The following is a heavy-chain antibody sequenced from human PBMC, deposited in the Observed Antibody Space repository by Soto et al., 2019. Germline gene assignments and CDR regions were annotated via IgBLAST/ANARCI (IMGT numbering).Heavy chain of an antibody. CDR3: RRRVAYSGYGWPDWFDP. CDR1: GYSFTSYW. V-gene: IGHV5-51*01. J-gene: IGHJ5*02. Sequence: PGESLKISCKGSGYSFTSYWIGWVRQMPGEGLEWMGIIYPGDSDTRYSPSFQGQVTISADKSINTAYLQWSRLKASDTAMYYCRRRVAYSGYGWPDWFDPWGQGTLVTVS. CDR2: IYPGDSDT. D-gene: IGHD5-12*01.